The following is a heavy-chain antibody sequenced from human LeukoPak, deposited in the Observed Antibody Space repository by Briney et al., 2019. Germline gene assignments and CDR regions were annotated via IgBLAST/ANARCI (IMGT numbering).Heavy chain of an antibody. Sequence: SETLSLTCTVSGGSISSYYWSWIRQPAGKGLEWIGRIYSSGSTNYSPSLKSRVTMSIDTSKSQFSLELSSVTAADTAVYYCARDDFEYSVHYGMDVWGQGTAVTVSS. D-gene: IGHD3-9*01. CDR3: ARDDFEYSVHYGMDV. J-gene: IGHJ6*02. V-gene: IGHV4-4*07. CDR1: GGSISSYY. CDR2: IYSSGST.